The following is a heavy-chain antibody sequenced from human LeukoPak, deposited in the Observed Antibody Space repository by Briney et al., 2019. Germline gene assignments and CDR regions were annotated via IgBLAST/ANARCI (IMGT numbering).Heavy chain of an antibody. CDR1: GFSVSNND. D-gene: IGHD6-6*01. CDR2: ISSSSRYI. V-gene: IGHV3-21*01. Sequence: GGSLRLSCAASGFSVSNNDMSWVRQAPGKGLEWVSSISSSSRYINYADSVKGRFTISRDNAKNSLFLQMNSLRAEDTAVYYCASPPSVDSSSPYYFEYWGQGTLVTVSS. CDR3: ASPPSVDSSSPYYFEY. J-gene: IGHJ4*02.